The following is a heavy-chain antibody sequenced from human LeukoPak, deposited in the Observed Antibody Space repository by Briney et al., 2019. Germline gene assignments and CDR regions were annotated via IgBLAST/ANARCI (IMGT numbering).Heavy chain of an antibody. V-gene: IGHV3-53*01. D-gene: IGHD1-7*01. CDR2: IYSGGAT. CDR1: GFTVSSNY. Sequence: GGSLRLSCAASGFTVSSNYMSWVRQAPGKGLEWVSVIYSGGATYYADSVKGRFTISRDNSKNTLYLQMNSLRAEDTAMYYCARSDSWNYVWDCFDPWGQGTRVTVSS. J-gene: IGHJ5*02. CDR3: ARSDSWNYVWDCFDP.